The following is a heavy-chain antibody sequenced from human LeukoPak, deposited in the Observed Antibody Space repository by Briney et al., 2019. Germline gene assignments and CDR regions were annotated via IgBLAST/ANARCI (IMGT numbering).Heavy chain of an antibody. CDR3: AREASSGRNDAFDI. V-gene: IGHV4-4*02. J-gene: IGHJ3*02. D-gene: IGHD6-19*01. CDR1: GGSISSSNW. CDR2: IYHSGST. Sequence: PSGTLSLTCAVSGGSISSSNWWSWARQPPGKGLEWIGEIYHSGSTNYNPSLKSRVTISVDKSKNQFSLKLSSVTAADTAVYYCAREASSGRNDAFDIWGQGTMVTVSS.